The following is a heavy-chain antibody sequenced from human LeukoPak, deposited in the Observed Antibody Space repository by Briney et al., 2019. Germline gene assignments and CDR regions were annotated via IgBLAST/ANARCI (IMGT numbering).Heavy chain of an antibody. CDR3: ARTSIYYDNRGYRS. CDR2: INHSGST. J-gene: IGHJ5*02. V-gene: IGHV4-34*01. D-gene: IGHD3-22*01. Sequence: TASETLSLTCAVYGGSFSGYYWSWIRQPPGKGLEWIGEINHSGSTNYNPSLKSRVTISVDTSKNQFSLKLSSVTAADTAVYYCARTSIYYDNRGYRSWGQGTLVTVSS. CDR1: GGSFSGYY.